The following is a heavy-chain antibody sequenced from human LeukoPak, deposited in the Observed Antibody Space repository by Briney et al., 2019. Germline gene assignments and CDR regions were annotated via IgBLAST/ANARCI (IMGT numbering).Heavy chain of an antibody. Sequence: LQISCNGSEYRFPIYWIAWVRQMPGEGLEGMGINYPGDSDTRYSPSLQGQITISADKSISTASLQRSSLKYADTAMYYCARRSTCGSWTNYLFDYWGQGTLVTVSS. CDR2: NYPGDSDT. CDR1: EYRFPIYW. CDR3: ARRSTCGSWTNYLFDY. V-gene: IGHV5-51*01. D-gene: IGHD3-10*01. J-gene: IGHJ4*02.